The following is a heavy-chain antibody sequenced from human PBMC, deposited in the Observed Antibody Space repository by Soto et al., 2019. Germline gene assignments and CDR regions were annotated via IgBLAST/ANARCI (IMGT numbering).Heavy chain of an antibody. Sequence: SETLSLTCTVSGGSISSYYWSWIRQPPGKALEWIGDIYYCGSINYNPSLKSRVTMSVDTSKNQFSLTLNSVTAADTATYYCARGGISHWAYFYYMDVWDRGTTVTVSS. V-gene: IGHV4-59*12. CDR2: IYYCGSI. D-gene: IGHD2-21*01. J-gene: IGHJ6*03. CDR3: ARGGISHWAYFYYMDV. CDR1: GGSISSYY.